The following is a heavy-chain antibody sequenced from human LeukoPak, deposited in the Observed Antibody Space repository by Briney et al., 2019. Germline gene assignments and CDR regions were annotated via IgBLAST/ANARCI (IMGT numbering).Heavy chain of an antibody. J-gene: IGHJ6*03. Sequence: PSETLSLTCTVSGGSISSYYWSWIRQPPGKGLEWIGDIYYSGSTNYNPSPKSRDTISVDTSKNQFSLRLSSVTAADTAVYYCARGYLTEGGATARRVHYMDVWGKGTTVTVSS. CDR1: GGSISSYY. CDR3: ARGYLTEGGATARRVHYMDV. V-gene: IGHV4-59*01. D-gene: IGHD5-12*01. CDR2: IYYSGST.